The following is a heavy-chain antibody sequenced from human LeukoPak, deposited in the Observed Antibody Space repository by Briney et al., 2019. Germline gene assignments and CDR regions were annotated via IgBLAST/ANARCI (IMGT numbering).Heavy chain of an antibody. J-gene: IGHJ4*02. CDR3: ARGQIYYDSSGFDY. Sequence: GGSLRLSCEASGFTFSSYSMNWVRQAPGKGLEWISYISTSTTTIYYADSMKGRFTVSRDNAKNSLYLQMNSLGAEDTAVYYCARGQIYYDSSGFDYWGQGTLVTVSS. V-gene: IGHV3-48*04. D-gene: IGHD3-22*01. CDR1: GFTFSSYS. CDR2: ISTSTTTI.